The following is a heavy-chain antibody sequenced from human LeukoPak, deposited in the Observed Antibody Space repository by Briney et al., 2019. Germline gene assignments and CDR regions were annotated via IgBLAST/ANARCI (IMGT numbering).Heavy chain of an antibody. V-gene: IGHV4-34*01. CDR2: INHSGST. D-gene: IGHD3-10*01. CDR1: GGSFSGYY. Sequence: SETLSLTCAVYGGSFSGYYWSWIRQPPGKGLEWIGEINHSGSTNYNPSLKSRVTTSVDTSKNQFSLKLSSVTAADTAVYYCARTGLYYYGSGSYFDYWGQGTLVTVSS. CDR3: ARTGLYYYGSGSYFDY. J-gene: IGHJ4*02.